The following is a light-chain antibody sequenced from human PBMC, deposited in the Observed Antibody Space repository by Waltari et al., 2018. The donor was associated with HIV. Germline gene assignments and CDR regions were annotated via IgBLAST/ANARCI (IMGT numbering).Light chain of an antibody. CDR3: YSRDNSGNHRV. Sequence: SYELTQPPSVSVSPGQTARITCSGDALPKKSAHWYQQKSGQAPVKVIYEDNKRPSGIPERFSGSSSGTMATLTITAAQVEDGADYYCYSRDNSGNHRVFGGGTKLTVL. CDR1: ALPKKS. V-gene: IGLV3-10*01. J-gene: IGLJ2*01. CDR2: EDN.